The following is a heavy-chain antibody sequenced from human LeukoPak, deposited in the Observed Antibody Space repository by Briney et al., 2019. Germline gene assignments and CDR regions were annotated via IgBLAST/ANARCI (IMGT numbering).Heavy chain of an antibody. Sequence: PGGSLRLSCAASGFTFDDYGMSWVRQAPGKGLEWVSGINWNGGSTGYADSVKGRFTISRDNAKNSLYLQMNSLRAEDTALYYCARDLGRRSRRYYYYMDVWGKGTTVTVSS. D-gene: IGHD2-15*01. J-gene: IGHJ6*03. V-gene: IGHV3-20*04. CDR2: INWNGGST. CDR1: GFTFDDYG. CDR3: ARDLGRRSRRYYYYMDV.